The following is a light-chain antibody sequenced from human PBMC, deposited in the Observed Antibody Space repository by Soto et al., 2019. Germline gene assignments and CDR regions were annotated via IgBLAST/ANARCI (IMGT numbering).Light chain of an antibody. V-gene: IGKV3-20*01. CDR1: QSINSRS. CDR3: QQYVASPYT. J-gene: IGKJ2*01. CDR2: DAS. Sequence: DIVFTQSPGTLSLSPGERATLSCGASQSINSRSLAWYQQKPGQAPRLLIYDASSRATGIPDRFSASGSGTDFTLTIXSLEPEDFAVYYCQQYVASPYTFGQGTKVDI.